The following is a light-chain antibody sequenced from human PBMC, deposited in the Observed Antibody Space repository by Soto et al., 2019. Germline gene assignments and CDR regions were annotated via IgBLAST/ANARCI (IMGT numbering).Light chain of an antibody. V-gene: IGKV3-20*01. CDR1: QSVTSNY. J-gene: IGKJ1*01. CDR2: AAS. Sequence: EVVLTQSPGTVSLSPGERATLSCRASQSVTSNYLAWYQQKPGQAPRLLIYAASSRATGIPDRCSGSGSGTDYTLSISRLEPEEFAVYYCQQYGSSVTWTFGQGTKVEIK. CDR3: QQYGSSVTWT.